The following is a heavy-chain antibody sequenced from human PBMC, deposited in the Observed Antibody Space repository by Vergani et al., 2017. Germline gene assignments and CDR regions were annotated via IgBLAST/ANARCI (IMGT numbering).Heavy chain of an antibody. V-gene: IGHV3-53*01. CDR3: ARLKCYRRGWYLTTGCFDP. CDR1: GFTVSSNY. J-gene: IGHJ5*02. Sequence: EVQLVESGGGLIQPGGSLRLSCAASGFTVSSNYMSWVRQAPGKGLEWVSVIYSGGSTYYTDSVKGRFTISRDNSKNTLYLQMNSLRAEDTAVYYCARLKCYRRGWYLTTGCFDPGGQETLVTVSS. CDR2: IYSGGST. D-gene: IGHD6-19*01.